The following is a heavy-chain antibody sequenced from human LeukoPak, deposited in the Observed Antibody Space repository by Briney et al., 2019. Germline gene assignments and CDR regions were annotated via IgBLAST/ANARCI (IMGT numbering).Heavy chain of an antibody. J-gene: IGHJ4*02. V-gene: IGHV4-30-2*01. CDR3: ARFSVTTGFDY. Sequence: PSETLSLTRAVSGGSISSGGYSWSWIRQPPGKGLEWIGYIYHSGSTYYNPSLKSRVTISVDRSKNQFSLKLSSVTAADTAVYYCARFSVTTGFDYWGQGTLVTVSS. CDR1: GGSISSGGYS. D-gene: IGHD4-17*01. CDR2: IYHSGST.